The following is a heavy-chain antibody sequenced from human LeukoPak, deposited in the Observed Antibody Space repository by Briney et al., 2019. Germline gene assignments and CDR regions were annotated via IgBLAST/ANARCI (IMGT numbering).Heavy chain of an antibody. D-gene: IGHD3-22*01. CDR3: AREVGDYYDSSGSFGY. Sequence: GGSLRLSCAASGFTFSSHWMHWVRQASGKGLVWVSRITSDGSRTIYADSVKGRFTISRDSAKNTLYLQMNSLRAEDTAVYYCAREVGDYYDSSGSFGYWGQGTLVTVSS. V-gene: IGHV3-74*01. CDR1: GFTFSSHW. J-gene: IGHJ4*02. CDR2: ITSDGSRT.